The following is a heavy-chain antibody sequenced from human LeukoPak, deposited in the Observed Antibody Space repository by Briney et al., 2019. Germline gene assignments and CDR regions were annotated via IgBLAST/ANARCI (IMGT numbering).Heavy chain of an antibody. V-gene: IGHV1-69*05. Sequence: ASVKVSCKASGGTFSSYAISWVRQAPGQGLEWMGGIIPIFGTANYAQKFQGRVTMTRNTSISTAYMELSSLRSEDTAVYYCARGGSSYNAAIDYWGQGTLVTVSS. D-gene: IGHD6-13*01. J-gene: IGHJ4*02. CDR1: GGTFSSYA. CDR2: IIPIFGTA. CDR3: ARGGSSYNAAIDY.